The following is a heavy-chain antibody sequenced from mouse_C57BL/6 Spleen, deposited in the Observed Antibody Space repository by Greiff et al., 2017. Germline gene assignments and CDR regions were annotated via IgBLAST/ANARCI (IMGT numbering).Heavy chain of an antibody. Sequence: EVKVVESEGGLVQPGSSMKLSCTASGFTFSDYYMAWVRQVPEKGLEWVANINYDGSSTYYLDSLKSRFIISRDNATNILYLQMSSLKSEDTATYYCARGYYSNLFDYWGQGTTLTVSS. CDR3: ARGYYSNLFDY. CDR1: GFTFSDYY. D-gene: IGHD2-5*01. CDR2: INYDGSST. V-gene: IGHV5-16*01. J-gene: IGHJ2*01.